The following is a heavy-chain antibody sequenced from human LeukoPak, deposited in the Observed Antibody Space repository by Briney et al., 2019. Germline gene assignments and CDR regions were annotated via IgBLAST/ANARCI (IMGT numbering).Heavy chain of an antibody. CDR1: GFTFSPYS. D-gene: IGHD4-17*01. CDR2: TSVTGAVT. Sequence: GESLRLSCAASGFTFSPYSMNWVRRAPGKGLEWLSHTSVTGAVTTYADSLKGRFTISSDTAKNSLYLQLNSLTVGDTAIYYCARDRDGDEDFDYWGRGTLVTVSS. CDR3: ARDRDGDEDFDY. V-gene: IGHV3-48*01. J-gene: IGHJ4*02.